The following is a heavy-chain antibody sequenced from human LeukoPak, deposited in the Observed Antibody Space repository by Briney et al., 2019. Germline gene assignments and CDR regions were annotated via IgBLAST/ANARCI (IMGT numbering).Heavy chain of an antibody. V-gene: IGHV1-8*01. D-gene: IGHD5-12*01. Sequence: GASVKVSCKASGYTFTSYDINWVRQATGPGLEWMGWMNPNSGNTGYAQKFQGRVTMTRNTSISTAYMELSSLRSEDTAVYYCARSSDYAGGNFDYWGQGTLVTVSS. CDR3: ARSSDYAGGNFDY. CDR1: GYTFTSYD. J-gene: IGHJ4*02. CDR2: MNPNSGNT.